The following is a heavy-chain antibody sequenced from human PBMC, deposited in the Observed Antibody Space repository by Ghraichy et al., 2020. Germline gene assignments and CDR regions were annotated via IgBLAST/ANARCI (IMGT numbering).Heavy chain of an antibody. V-gene: IGHV3-48*02. J-gene: IGHJ4*01. D-gene: IGHD2-15*01. CDR1: GFTFSNYA. Sequence: GGSLRLSCAASGFTFSNYAMDWVRQAPGKGLEWLSYITSSGSTIYYADSVKGRFTISRDNVKNSLYLQMSSLRDEDTAVYYCAREGGNYCSGGSCSRDFDYWGHGTLVTVSS. CDR2: ITSSGSTI. CDR3: AREGGNYCSGGSCSRDFDY.